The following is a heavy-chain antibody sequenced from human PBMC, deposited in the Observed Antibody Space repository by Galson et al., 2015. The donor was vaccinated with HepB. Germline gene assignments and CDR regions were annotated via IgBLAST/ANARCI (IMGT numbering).Heavy chain of an antibody. CDR1: GFTFSSYE. CDR3: ALLGFGELFRFDY. V-gene: IGHV3-48*03. D-gene: IGHD3-10*01. CDR2: ISSSGSTI. J-gene: IGHJ4*02. Sequence: SLRLSCAASGFTFSSYEMNWVRQAPGKGLEWVSYISSSGSTIYYADSVKGRFTISRDNAKNSLYLQMNSLRAEDTAVYYCALLGFGELFRFDYWGQGTLVTVSS.